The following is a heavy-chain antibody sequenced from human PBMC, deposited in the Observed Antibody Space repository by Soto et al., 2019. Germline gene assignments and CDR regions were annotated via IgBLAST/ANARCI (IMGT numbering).Heavy chain of an antibody. CDR3: ARSKWGIAARPVNWYFDL. Sequence: QVQLVESGGGVVQPGRSLRLSCAASGFTFSSYGMHWVRQAPGKGLEWVAVIWYDGSNKYYADSVKGRFTISRDNSKNTLYLQMNSPRAEDTAVYYCARSKWGIAARPVNWYFDLWGRGTLVTVSS. CDR2: IWYDGSNK. D-gene: IGHD6-6*01. V-gene: IGHV3-33*01. CDR1: GFTFSSYG. J-gene: IGHJ2*01.